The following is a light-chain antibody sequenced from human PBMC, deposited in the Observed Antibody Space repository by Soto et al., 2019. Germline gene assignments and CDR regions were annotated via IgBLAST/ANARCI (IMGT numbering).Light chain of an antibody. CDR1: QGISSF. J-gene: IGKJ5*01. CDR3: GKYSSVIT. V-gene: IGKV1-27*01. CDR2: GAS. Sequence: DIQMTQSPSSLSASVGDRVTITCRASQGISSFVAWYQQKPGKVPRLLISGASTLQSGVPSRFSGSGSGTAFAPTSTSLPPEDVATDYCGKYSSVITFGQGTRLEIK.